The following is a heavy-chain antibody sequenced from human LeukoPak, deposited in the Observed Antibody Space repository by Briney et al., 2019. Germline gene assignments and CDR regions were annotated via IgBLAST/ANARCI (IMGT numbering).Heavy chain of an antibody. Sequence: GGSLRLSCAASGFTFSSYGMSWVRQAPGTGLEWVSAISDSGISTYYADSVKGRFTISRDNSKGTLYLQMNSLRAEDTAIYYCAKAITMIVVVNFDSWGQGTLVTVSS. D-gene: IGHD3-22*01. CDR3: AKAITMIVVVNFDS. CDR1: GFTFSSYG. CDR2: ISDSGIST. J-gene: IGHJ4*02. V-gene: IGHV3-23*01.